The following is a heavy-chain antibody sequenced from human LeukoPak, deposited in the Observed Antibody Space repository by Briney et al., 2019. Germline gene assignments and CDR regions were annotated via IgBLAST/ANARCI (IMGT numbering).Heavy chain of an antibody. Sequence: GGSLRLSCVVSGFTLSTYWMTWVRQAPGKGLEWVANIKHDGSEKHYVNSVKGRFTISRDNAKNLVYLQMSSLRGEDTAMYYCAGSTVTTNYWGQGTLVTVSS. CDR1: GFTLSTYW. CDR2: IKHDGSEK. V-gene: IGHV3-7*01. J-gene: IGHJ4*02. CDR3: AGSTVTTNY. D-gene: IGHD4-17*01.